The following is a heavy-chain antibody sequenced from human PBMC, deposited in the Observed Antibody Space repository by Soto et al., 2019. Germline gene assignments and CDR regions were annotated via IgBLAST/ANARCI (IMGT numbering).Heavy chain of an antibody. CDR2: IYYSGST. J-gene: IGHJ3*02. CDR1: GGSVSSGSYY. CDR3: AREKVTAARDAFDI. D-gene: IGHD2-21*02. V-gene: IGHV4-61*01. Sequence: QVQLQESGPGLVKPSETLSLTCTVSGGSVSSGSYYWSWIRQPPGKGLEWIGYIYYSGSTNYNPSRKSRVTISVDTSKNQFSLKLSSVTAADTAVYYCAREKVTAARDAFDIWGQGTMVTVSS.